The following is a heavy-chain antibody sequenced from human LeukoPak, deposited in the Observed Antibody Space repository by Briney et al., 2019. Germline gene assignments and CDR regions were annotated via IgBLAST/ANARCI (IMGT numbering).Heavy chain of an antibody. CDR3: ARRDSYGSINWFDP. D-gene: IGHD5-18*01. CDR1: GYSFTSYW. CDR2: IYPGDSDT. J-gene: IGHJ5*02. Sequence: GESLKISCKGSGYSFTSYWIGWVRQVPGKGLEWMAIIYPGDSDTRYSPSFQGQVIISADKSINTAYLQWSSLKASDTAMYYCARRDSYGSINWFDPWGQGTLVTVSS. V-gene: IGHV5-51*01.